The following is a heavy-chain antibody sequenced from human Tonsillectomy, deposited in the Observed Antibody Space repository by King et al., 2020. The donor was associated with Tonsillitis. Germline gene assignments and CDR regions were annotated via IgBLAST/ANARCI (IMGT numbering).Heavy chain of an antibody. CDR2: IAYDGSNK. CDR3: ARRDGALDYYYYGLDV. CDR1: GFTFSSYA. V-gene: IGHV3-30-3*01. Sequence: VQLVESGGGVGQPGRSLKLSCAASGFTFSSYAMHWVRQVPGQGLEWGAEIAYDGSNKNYPASVKGRLTVSRHNSKNTLYLQMNSLRPEDTAVYYCARRDGALDYYYYGLDVWGQGTTVTVSS. J-gene: IGHJ6*02. D-gene: IGHD4-17*01.